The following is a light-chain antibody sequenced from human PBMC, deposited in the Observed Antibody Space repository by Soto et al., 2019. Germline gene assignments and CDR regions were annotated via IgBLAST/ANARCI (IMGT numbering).Light chain of an antibody. V-gene: IGLV2-14*02. CDR2: EAI. Sequence: QSVLTQPASVSGSPGQSITLSCTGSSSDVGRYNLVSWYQHHPGKAPKLIIYEAIKRPSGVSNHFSGSKSGNTASLIISGLQADDEADYYCSSYSTTSTLVFGSGTKLTVL. CDR3: SSYSTTSTLV. J-gene: IGLJ1*01. CDR1: SSDVGRYNL.